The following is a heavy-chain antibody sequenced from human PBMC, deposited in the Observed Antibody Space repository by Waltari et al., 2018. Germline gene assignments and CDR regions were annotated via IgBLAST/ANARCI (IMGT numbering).Heavy chain of an antibody. Sequence: QVQMVASGGGVVQPGRSLILSCAASGFTFSCYSIPWVRQAPGKGLEWVALMSYDGSSKYYADSVKGRFTVSRDNSKNTVYLQLNSLRVEDTAVYYCAREDICRSTTCYTLDYWGLGTLVTVSS. V-gene: IGHV3-30*01. CDR2: MSYDGSSK. CDR1: GFTFSCYS. CDR3: AREDICRSTTCYTLDY. J-gene: IGHJ4*02. D-gene: IGHD2-2*02.